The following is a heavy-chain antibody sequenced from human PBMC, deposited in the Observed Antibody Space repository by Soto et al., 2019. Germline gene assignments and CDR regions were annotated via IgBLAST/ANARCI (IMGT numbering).Heavy chain of an antibody. CDR2: INHRGST. D-gene: IGHD3-9*01. CDR3: ARGFKLRRLRYFDWLGDAFDI. Sequence: SETLSLSCAVYGTSFSSFYWSWIRQPPGKGLEWIGEINHRGSTNYNPSLKSRVTISVDTSKNQFSLKLSTVTAADTAVYYCARGFKLRRLRYFDWLGDAFDIWGQGTMVTVSS. J-gene: IGHJ3*02. CDR1: GTSFSSFY. V-gene: IGHV4-34*01.